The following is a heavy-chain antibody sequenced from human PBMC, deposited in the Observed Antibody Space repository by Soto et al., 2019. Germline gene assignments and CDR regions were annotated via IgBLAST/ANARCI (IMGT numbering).Heavy chain of an antibody. Sequence: ASVKVSCKASGYTFTDYFIHWVRQAPGQGFEWMGWINPNTRGTTYAQKFQGRVTMTRDTSNRTAYMELRGLRSDDMAVYYCARVTLKAGNWFDPWGQGTLVTVSS. CDR3: ARVTLKAGNWFDP. CDR2: INPNTRGT. CDR1: GYTFTDYF. V-gene: IGHV1-2*02. J-gene: IGHJ5*02.